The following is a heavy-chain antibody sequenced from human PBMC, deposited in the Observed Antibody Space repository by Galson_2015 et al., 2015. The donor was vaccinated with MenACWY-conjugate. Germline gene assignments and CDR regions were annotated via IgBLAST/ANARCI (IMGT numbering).Heavy chain of an antibody. CDR2: IYDSGTT. D-gene: IGHD3-3*01. CDR3: ARDYARLEWLSAYYFDY. J-gene: IGHJ4*02. V-gene: IGHV4-61*08. Sequence: SETLSLTCTVSGGSASSSGYYWTWIRQPPGKGLEWIGLIYDSGTTKYNPSLKGRVTISLDTSKNQVSLKLSSVTAEDTAVYYCARDYARLEWLSAYYFDYWGQGTPVTVSS. CDR1: GGSASSSGYY.